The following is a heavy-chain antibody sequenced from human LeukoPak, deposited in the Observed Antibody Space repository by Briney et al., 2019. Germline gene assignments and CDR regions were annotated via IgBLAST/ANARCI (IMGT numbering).Heavy chain of an antibody. CDR1: GGSISSYY. V-gene: IGHV4-4*07. CDR3: ARLVAGRLGGFDP. CDR2: IYTGWST. J-gene: IGHJ5*02. D-gene: IGHD6-19*01. Sequence: SETLSLTCTVSGGSISSYYWSWIRQPAGKGLEGIGRIYTGWSTNCIPSLKSRVTISVDKSKNKFSLELSSVTAADTAVYYCARLVAGRLGGFDPWGQGTLVTVSS.